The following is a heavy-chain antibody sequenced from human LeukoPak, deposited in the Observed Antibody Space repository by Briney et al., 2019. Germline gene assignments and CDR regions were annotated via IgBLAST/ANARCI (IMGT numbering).Heavy chain of an antibody. V-gene: IGHV4-34*01. Sequence: SETLSLTCAVYGGPFSGYYWSWIRQPPGKGLEWIGEINHSGSTNYNPSLKSRVTISVDTSKNQFSLKLSSVTAADTAVYYCARPPYYYDSSGQDWGQGTLVTVSS. D-gene: IGHD3-22*01. J-gene: IGHJ4*02. CDR2: INHSGST. CDR3: ARPPYYYDSSGQD. CDR1: GGPFSGYY.